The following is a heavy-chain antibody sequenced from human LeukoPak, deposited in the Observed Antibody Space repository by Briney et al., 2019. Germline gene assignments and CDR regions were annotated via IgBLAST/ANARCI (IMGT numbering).Heavy chain of an antibody. CDR2: INPKSGGT. D-gene: IGHD1-26*01. CDR1: GYNFTDYY. Sequence: ASVKVSCKASGYNFTDYYIHWVRQAPGQGLEWMGWINPKSGGTNYARKFRGRVTMTRDTSISTAYMELSGLRSDDTAAYYCARDSGLGPTWHPFDHWGQGTPVTVSS. V-gene: IGHV1-2*02. J-gene: IGHJ4*02. CDR3: ARDSGLGPTWHPFDH.